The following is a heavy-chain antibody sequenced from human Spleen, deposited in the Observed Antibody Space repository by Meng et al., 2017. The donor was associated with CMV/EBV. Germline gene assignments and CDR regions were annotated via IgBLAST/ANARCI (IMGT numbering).Heavy chain of an antibody. J-gene: IGHJ5*02. CDR2: ISRSGGTI. D-gene: IGHD2-2*01. Sequence: GESLKISCAASGFTFSSYEMNWVRQAPGKGLEWLSYISRSGGTIFYADSVKGRFTISRDNTKNSLYLQMNSLRAEDTAVYYCARMPAALGGGGWFDPWGQGTLVTVSS. CDR3: ARMPAALGGGGWFDP. CDR1: GFTFSSYE. V-gene: IGHV3-48*03.